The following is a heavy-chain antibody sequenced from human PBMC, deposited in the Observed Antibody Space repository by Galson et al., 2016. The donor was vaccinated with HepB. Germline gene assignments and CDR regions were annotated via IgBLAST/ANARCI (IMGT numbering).Heavy chain of an antibody. CDR1: GFTFSSYA. CDR3: AKEFVATASVVGDY. CDR2: ISSSGGTT. D-gene: IGHD2-21*01. V-gene: IGHV3-23*01. Sequence: SLRLSCAASGFTFSSYAMSWVRQAPGKGLEWVSAISSSGGTTFYADSVRGRFTISRDNSKNTLYLQMNSLRAEDTAVYYCAKEFVATASVVGDYWGQGTLVTVSS. J-gene: IGHJ4*02.